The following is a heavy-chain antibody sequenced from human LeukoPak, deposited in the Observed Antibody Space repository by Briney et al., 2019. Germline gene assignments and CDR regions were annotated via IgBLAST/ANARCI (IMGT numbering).Heavy chain of an antibody. Sequence: SETLSLTCTVSGGSISSGGYYWSWIRQHPGKGLEWIGHIYYSGSTYYNPSLKSRVTMSVDMSKNQFSLKLSSVTAADTAVYYCARQAVSRRVFYFDYWGQGTLVTVSS. V-gene: IGHV4-31*03. D-gene: IGHD1-14*01. CDR2: IYYSGST. CDR1: GGSISSGGYY. CDR3: ARQAVSRRVFYFDY. J-gene: IGHJ4*02.